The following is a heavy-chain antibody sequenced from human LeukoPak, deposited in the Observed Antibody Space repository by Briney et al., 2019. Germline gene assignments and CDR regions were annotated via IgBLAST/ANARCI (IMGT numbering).Heavy chain of an antibody. D-gene: IGHD2-21*02. Sequence: SETLSLTCAVYGGSFSGYYWSWIRQPPGKGLEWIGEINHSGSTNFNPSLKSRVTISVDTSKNQFSLKLSSVTAADTAVYYCARGLSAIVHWGQGTLVTVSS. CDR2: INHSGST. V-gene: IGHV4-34*01. J-gene: IGHJ4*02. CDR1: GGSFSGYY. CDR3: ARGLSAIVH.